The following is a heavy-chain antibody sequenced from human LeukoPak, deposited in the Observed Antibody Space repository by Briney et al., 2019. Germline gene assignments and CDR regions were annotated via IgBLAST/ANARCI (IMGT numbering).Heavy chain of an antibody. V-gene: IGHV4-38-2*02. CDR2: IFYSGST. Sequence: SETLSLTCTVSGYSISSGYYWGWIRQPPGKGLEWIGSIFYSGSTYYAASLKSRVTISVDMSKNQFSLKLRSVTAADTAVYYCARCSSGWSSRAFDIWGQGTMVTVSS. CDR3: ARCSSGWSSRAFDI. CDR1: GYSISSGYY. J-gene: IGHJ3*02. D-gene: IGHD6-19*01.